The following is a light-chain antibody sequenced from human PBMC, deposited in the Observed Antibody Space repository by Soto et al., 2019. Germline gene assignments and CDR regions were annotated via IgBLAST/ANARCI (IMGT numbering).Light chain of an antibody. Sequence: DLQMTQSPSALPASVGDRVTITCQESQDISKYLNWYQQKPGKAPKLLIYDASNLETGVPSRFSGSGSGTDFTFTISSLQSEDLATYYCHQYGNDLPYTFGQGTKLEIK. J-gene: IGKJ2*01. CDR1: QDISKY. CDR3: HQYGNDLPYT. V-gene: IGKV1-33*01. CDR2: DAS.